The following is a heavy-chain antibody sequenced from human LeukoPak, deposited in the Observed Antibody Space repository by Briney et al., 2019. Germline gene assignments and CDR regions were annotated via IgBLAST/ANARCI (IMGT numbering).Heavy chain of an antibody. J-gene: IGHJ4*02. Sequence: SETLSLTCTVSGGSISSGSYYWSWIRQPAGKGLEWIGRVYTSGSTNYNPSLKSRVTISVDTSKNQFSLKLSSVTAADTAVYYCAREIAAAGSRLDYWGQGTLVTVSS. D-gene: IGHD6-13*01. V-gene: IGHV4-61*02. CDR2: VYTSGST. CDR1: GGSISSGSYY. CDR3: AREIAAAGSRLDY.